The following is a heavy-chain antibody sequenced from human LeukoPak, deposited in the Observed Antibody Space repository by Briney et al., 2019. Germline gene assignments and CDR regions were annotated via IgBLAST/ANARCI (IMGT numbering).Heavy chain of an antibody. V-gene: IGHV4-39*01. CDR2: IYYSGST. CDR1: GGSISSSSYY. D-gene: IGHD3-22*01. J-gene: IGHJ4*02. Sequence: SETLSLTCTVSGGSISSSSYYWGWIRQPPGKGLEWIGSIYYSGSTYHNPSLKSRVTISVDTSKNQFSLNLSSVTAADTAVYYCARLYYDSSGYYQICYFDYWGQGTLVTVSS. CDR3: ARLYYDSSGYYQICYFDY.